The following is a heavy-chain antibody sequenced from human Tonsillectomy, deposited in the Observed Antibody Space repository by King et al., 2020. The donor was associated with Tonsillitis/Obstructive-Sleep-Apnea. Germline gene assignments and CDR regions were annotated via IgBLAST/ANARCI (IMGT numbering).Heavy chain of an antibody. Sequence: QLVQSGAEVKKPGASVKVSCKASGYTFSSYAMHWVRQAPGQRLEWMAWINAGNGNTRYSQKFQGRVTITRDTSASTAYMELGSLRSEDTAVYYCARDFFRGDYYYYMDVWGKGTTVTVSS. J-gene: IGHJ6*03. D-gene: IGHD3-10*01. V-gene: IGHV1-3*01. CDR3: ARDFFRGDYYYYMDV. CDR1: GYTFSSYA. CDR2: INAGNGNT.